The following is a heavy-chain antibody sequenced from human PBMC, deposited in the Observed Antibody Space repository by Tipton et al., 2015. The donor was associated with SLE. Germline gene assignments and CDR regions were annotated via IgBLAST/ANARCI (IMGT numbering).Heavy chain of an antibody. J-gene: IGHJ4*02. Sequence: TLSLTCTVSGYSISSSYYWGWIRQPPGKGLEWIGSIYYSGNTYYNPSLKSRVTVSVDRSKNQISLKLSSVTAADTAVYYCARHPPIAARIPFDYWGQGTLVTVSS. D-gene: IGHD6-6*01. CDR1: GYSISSSYY. V-gene: IGHV4-39*01. CDR2: IYYSGNT. CDR3: ARHPPIAARIPFDY.